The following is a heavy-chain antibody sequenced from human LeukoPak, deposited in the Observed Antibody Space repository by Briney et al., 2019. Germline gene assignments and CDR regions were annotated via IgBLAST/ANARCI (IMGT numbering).Heavy chain of an antibody. CDR2: IPSSGGST. Sequence: GGSLRLSCAASGFTFSSYAMSWVRQAPGKGLEWVSAIPSSGGSTYSADSVKGRFTISKDDSKNTLYLHMSGLRAEDTAVYYCAKDLSARPLGRFDYWGQGTLVTVSS. CDR1: GFTFSSYA. D-gene: IGHD3-16*01. V-gene: IGHV3-23*01. J-gene: IGHJ4*02. CDR3: AKDLSARPLGRFDY.